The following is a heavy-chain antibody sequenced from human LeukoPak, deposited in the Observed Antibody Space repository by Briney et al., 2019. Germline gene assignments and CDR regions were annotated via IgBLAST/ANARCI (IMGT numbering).Heavy chain of an antibody. J-gene: IGHJ4*02. D-gene: IGHD1-26*01. CDR2: INSNSGAT. CDR1: GYTFTDYY. V-gene: IGHV1-2*02. Sequence: ASVKVSCKASGYTFTDYYMHWVRQAPGQGPEWMGWINSNSGATNYAQKFQGRVTMTRDASISTVYMELSSLRSDDTAVYYCARGRDRGASTPFDYWGQGTLVTVSS. CDR3: ARGRDRGASTPFDY.